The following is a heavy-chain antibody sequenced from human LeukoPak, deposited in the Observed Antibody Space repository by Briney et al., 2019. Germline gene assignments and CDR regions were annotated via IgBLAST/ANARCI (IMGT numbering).Heavy chain of an antibody. CDR1: GGSFSGYY. CDR2: INHSGST. Sequence: PSETLSLTCAVYGGSFSGYYWSWIRKPPGKGLEWIGEINHSGSTNYNPSLKSRVTISVDTSKNQFSLKLSSVTAADTAVYYCARRGVQLWLANWFDPWGQGTLVTVSS. V-gene: IGHV4-34*01. CDR3: ARRGVQLWLANWFDP. J-gene: IGHJ5*02. D-gene: IGHD5-18*01.